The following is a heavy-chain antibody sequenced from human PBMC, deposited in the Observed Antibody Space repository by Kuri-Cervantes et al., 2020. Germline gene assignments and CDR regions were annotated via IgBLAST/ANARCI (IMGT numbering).Heavy chain of an antibody. CDR3: ARVEGATTYYYYGMDV. V-gene: IGHV3-7*01. D-gene: IGHD1-26*01. J-gene: IGHJ6*02. Sequence: GGSLRLSCAASGFTFSDSWMDWIRLAPGKGLEWVANIKHDGSVKYYGGSAKGRFTISRDNSKNTLYLQMNSLRAEDTAVYYCARVEGATTYYYYGMDVWGQGTTVTVSS. CDR2: IKHDGSVK. CDR1: GFTFSDSW.